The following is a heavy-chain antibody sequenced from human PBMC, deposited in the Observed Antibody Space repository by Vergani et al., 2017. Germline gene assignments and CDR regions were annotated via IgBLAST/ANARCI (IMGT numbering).Heavy chain of an antibody. CDR2: IGTAGDT. Sequence: EVHLEESGGGLVQPGRSLRLSCAASGFTFSSYDMHWVRQATGKGLEWVSAIGTAGDTYYPGSVKGRFTISRENAKNSLYLQMNSLRAGDTAVYYCARGRPLERPTDAFDIWGQGTMVTVSS. D-gene: IGHD1-1*01. CDR1: GFTFSSYD. V-gene: IGHV3-13*01. J-gene: IGHJ3*02. CDR3: ARGRPLERPTDAFDI.